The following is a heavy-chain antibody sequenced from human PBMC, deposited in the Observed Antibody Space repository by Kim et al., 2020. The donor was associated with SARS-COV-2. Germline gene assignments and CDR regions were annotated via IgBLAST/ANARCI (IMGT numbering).Heavy chain of an antibody. CDR2: IKQDGSEK. V-gene: IGHV3-7*03. J-gene: IGHJ6*02. CDR1: GFTFSSYW. Sequence: GGSLRLSCAASGFTFSSYWMSWVRQAPGKGLEWVANIKQDGSEKYYVDSVKGRFTISRDNAKNSLYLQMNSLRAEDTAVYYCARDNYYGSGSYYGYYYYYYGMDVWGQGTTVTVSS. CDR3: ARDNYYGSGSYYGYYYYYYGMDV. D-gene: IGHD3-10*01.